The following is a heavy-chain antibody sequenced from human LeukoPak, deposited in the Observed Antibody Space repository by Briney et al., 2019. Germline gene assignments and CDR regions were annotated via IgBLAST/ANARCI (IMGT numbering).Heavy chain of an antibody. CDR3: ARGRTVYAHFDY. Sequence: GASVKVSCKASGYTFTSYDINWVRQATGQGLEWMGWMNPNSGNTGYAQKFQGRVTITRNTSISTAYMELSSLRSEDTAVYYCARGRTVYAHFDYWGQGTLVTVSS. CDR2: MNPNSGNT. CDR1: GYTFTSYD. J-gene: IGHJ4*02. V-gene: IGHV1-8*03. D-gene: IGHD2-8*01.